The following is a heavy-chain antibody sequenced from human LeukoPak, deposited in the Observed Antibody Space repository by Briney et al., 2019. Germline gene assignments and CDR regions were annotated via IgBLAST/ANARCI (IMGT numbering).Heavy chain of an antibody. J-gene: IGHJ4*02. D-gene: IGHD5-18*01. CDR1: GGTFSSYA. V-gene: IGHV1-69*04. Sequence: SVKVSCKASGGTFSSYAISWVRQAPGQGLEWMGRIIPILGIANYAQKFQGRVTITADKSTSTAYMELSSLRSEDTAVYYCARETSDTAMVMSSYWGQGTLVTVSS. CDR2: IIPILGIA. CDR3: ARETSDTAMVMSSY.